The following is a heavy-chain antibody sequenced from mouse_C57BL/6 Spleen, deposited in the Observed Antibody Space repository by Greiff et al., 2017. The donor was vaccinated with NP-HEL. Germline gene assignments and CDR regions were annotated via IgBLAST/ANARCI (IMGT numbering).Heavy chain of an antibody. CDR1: GFTFSNYW. J-gene: IGHJ1*03. Sequence: EVQLQESGGGLVQPGGSMKLSCVASGFTFSNYWMNWVRQSPEKGLEWVAQIRLKSDNYATHYAESVKGRFTISRDDSKSSVYLQMNNLRAEDTGIYYCTGFYYYGSRYFDVWGTGTTVTVSS. CDR3: TGFYYYGSRYFDV. CDR2: IRLKSDNYAT. D-gene: IGHD1-1*01. V-gene: IGHV6-3*01.